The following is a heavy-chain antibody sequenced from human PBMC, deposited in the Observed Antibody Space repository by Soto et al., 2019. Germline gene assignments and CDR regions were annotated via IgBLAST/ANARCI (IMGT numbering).Heavy chain of an antibody. CDR1: GYSFTSYW. D-gene: IGHD5-12*01. J-gene: IGHJ4*02. CDR3: ASHIGGGYSGYDYSYFDY. CDR2: IYPGDSDT. V-gene: IGHV5-51*01. Sequence: EVQLVQSGAEVKKPGESLKISCKGSGYSFTSYWIGWVRQMPGKGLEWMGIIYPGDSDTSYSPSFQGHVTISADKSITTAYLQGSSLKASDTAMYYCASHIGGGYSGYDYSYFDYWGQGTLVTVSS.